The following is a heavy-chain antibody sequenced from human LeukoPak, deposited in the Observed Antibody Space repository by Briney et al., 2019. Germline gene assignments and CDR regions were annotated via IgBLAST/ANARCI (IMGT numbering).Heavy chain of an antibody. CDR1: GFTVGSIH. CDR2: IYNGDNT. D-gene: IGHD6-19*01. CDR3: ARASQWLAFDY. Sequence: PGGSLRLSCAVSGFTVGSIHMAWVRQAPGKGLEWVSVIYNGDNTYYADSVRGRFTISRDNSKNTMYLQMSSLRAEDTAVYYCARASQWLAFDYWGQGTLVTVSS. V-gene: IGHV3-66*01. J-gene: IGHJ4*02.